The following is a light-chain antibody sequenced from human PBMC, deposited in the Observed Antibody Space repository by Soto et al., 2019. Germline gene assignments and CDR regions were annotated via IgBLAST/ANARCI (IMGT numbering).Light chain of an antibody. CDR2: EVS. V-gene: IGLV2-23*02. CDR1: SSDVGSYNL. J-gene: IGLJ1*01. Sequence: QSVLTQPASVSGSPGQSITISCTGTSSDVGSYNLVSWYQQHPGKAPKLMIYEVSKRPSGVSNRFSGSKSGNTASLTISGLQAEDESDYDCCSYAGSSTYVFGTGTKVT. CDR3: CSYAGSSTYV.